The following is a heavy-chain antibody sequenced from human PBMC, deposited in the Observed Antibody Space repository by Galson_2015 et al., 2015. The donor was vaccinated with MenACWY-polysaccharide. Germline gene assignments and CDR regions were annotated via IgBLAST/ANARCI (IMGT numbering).Heavy chain of an antibody. Sequence: SVKVSCKASGGTFSSYTISWVRQAPGQGLEWMGWINAGNGNTKYSQKFQGRVTITRDTSASTAYMELSSLRSEDTAVYYCARVKGYYDSSGYNDYWGQGTLVTVSS. CDR3: ARVKGYYDSSGYNDY. V-gene: IGHV1-3*01. D-gene: IGHD3-22*01. J-gene: IGHJ4*02. CDR2: INAGNGNT. CDR1: GGTFSSYT.